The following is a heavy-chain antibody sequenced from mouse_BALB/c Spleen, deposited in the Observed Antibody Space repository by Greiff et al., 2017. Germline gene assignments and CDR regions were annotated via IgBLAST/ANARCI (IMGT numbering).Heavy chain of an antibody. V-gene: IGHV1-69*02. CDR2: IDPSDSYT. Sequence: VQLQQPGAELVKPGASVKLSCKASGYTFTSYWMHWVKQRPGQGLEWIGEIDPSDSYTNYNQKFKGKATLTVDKSSSTAYMQLSSLTSEDSAVYYCAWDPHFDYWGQGTTLTVSS. D-gene: IGHD4-1*01. J-gene: IGHJ2*01. CDR3: AWDPHFDY. CDR1: GYTFTSYW.